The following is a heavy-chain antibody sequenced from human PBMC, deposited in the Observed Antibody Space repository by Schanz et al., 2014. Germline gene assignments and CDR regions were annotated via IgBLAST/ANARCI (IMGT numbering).Heavy chain of an antibody. V-gene: IGHV3-23*04. D-gene: IGHD3-10*01. J-gene: IGHJ6*02. CDR3: AKDGPGGSGSYSADGGMDV. CDR2: INTGVNT. CDR1: GFSFSTYW. Sequence: EEQLVESGGGLVQPGGSLRLSCAASGFSFSTYWMSWVRQAPGKGLEWVSAINTGVNTYYADSVRGRFTMSRDNSKNTLYLQMNSLRAGDAAVYYCAKDGPGGSGSYSADGGMDVWGQGTTVTVSS.